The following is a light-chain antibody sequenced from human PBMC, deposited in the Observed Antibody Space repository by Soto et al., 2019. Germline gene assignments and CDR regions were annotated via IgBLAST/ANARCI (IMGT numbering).Light chain of an antibody. Sequence: QSALTQPASVSGSPGQSITISCTGTSGDIGSYNRVSWYQQHPGKAPKLIIYEVTDRPSGVSNRFSGSKSGNTASLTISGLQAEDEADYYCSSYTSSSTPEVVFGGGTKLTVL. CDR2: EVT. J-gene: IGLJ2*01. V-gene: IGLV2-14*01. CDR3: SSYTSSSTPEVV. CDR1: SGDIGSYNR.